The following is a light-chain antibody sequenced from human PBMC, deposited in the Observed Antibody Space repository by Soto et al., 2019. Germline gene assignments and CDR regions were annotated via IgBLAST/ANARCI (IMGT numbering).Light chain of an antibody. CDR1: QSVSSN. V-gene: IGKV3-15*01. J-gene: IGKJ5*01. CDR2: GAS. CDR3: QQYNNWPPMIT. Sequence: EVVITHSPATLSFSLVDRATLSCRASQSVSSNLAWYHQKPGQAPRLLIYGASTRATGIPARFSGSGSGTEFTLTINSLQSEDFAVYYCQQYNNWPPMITFGQGTRLEIK.